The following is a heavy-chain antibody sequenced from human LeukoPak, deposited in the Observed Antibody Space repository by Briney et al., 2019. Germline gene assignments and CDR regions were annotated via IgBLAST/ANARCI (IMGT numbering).Heavy chain of an antibody. CDR2: IYYSGST. CDR3: ARLFNNLYYDSSGYYRRAPYYFDY. D-gene: IGHD3-22*01. Sequence: SETLSLTCTVSGGSISSSSYYWGWLRQPPGKGLEWIGSIYYSGSTYYNPSLKSRVTISVDTSKNQFSLKLSSVTAADTAVYYCARLFNNLYYDSSGYYRRAPYYFDYWGQGTLVTVSS. CDR1: GGSISSSSYY. V-gene: IGHV4-39*01. J-gene: IGHJ4*02.